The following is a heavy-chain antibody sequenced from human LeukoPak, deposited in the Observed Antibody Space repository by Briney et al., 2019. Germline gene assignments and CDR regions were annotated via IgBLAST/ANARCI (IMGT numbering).Heavy chain of an antibody. V-gene: IGHV1-2*02. D-gene: IGHD3-22*01. CDR2: INPNGGGT. CDR1: GYTFTGYY. CDR3: AWGYDSSGYYSAFDI. Sequence: ASVKVSCKASGYTFTGYYMHWVRQAPGQGLEWMGWINPNGGGTNYAQKFQGRVTMTRDTSISTAYMELSSLRSEDTAVYYCAWGYDSSGYYSAFDIWGQGTMVTVSS. J-gene: IGHJ3*02.